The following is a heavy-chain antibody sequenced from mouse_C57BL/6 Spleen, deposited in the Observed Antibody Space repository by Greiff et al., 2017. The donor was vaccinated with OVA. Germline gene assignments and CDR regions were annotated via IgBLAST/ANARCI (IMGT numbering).Heavy chain of an antibody. D-gene: IGHD2-5*01. CDR3: AGDYSNCWYSY. J-gene: IGHJ3*01. CDR1: GYTFTSYW. CDR2: IDPTDSGT. V-gene: IGHV1-59*01. Sequence: VQLQQPGAELVRPGASVKLSCKASGYTFTSYWMHWVKQRPGQGLEWIGVIDPTDSGTNYNQKFKGKATLTVDTSSSTAYMQLSRLTSEDSGVDYSAGDYSNCWYSYWGQGALVTVSA.